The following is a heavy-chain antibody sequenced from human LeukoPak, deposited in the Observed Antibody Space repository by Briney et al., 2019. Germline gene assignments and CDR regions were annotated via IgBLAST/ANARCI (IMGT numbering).Heavy chain of an antibody. J-gene: IGHJ6*03. CDR1: GGSISSSNW. V-gene: IGHV4-4*02. D-gene: IGHD5-18*01. CDR2: INHSGST. Sequence: PSETLSLTCAVSGGSISSSNWWSWVRQPPGKGLEWIGEINHSGSTNYNPSLKSRVTISVDTSKNQFSLKLSSVTAADTAVYYCARTGGGYGYYYYYYMDVWGKGTTVTVSS. CDR3: ARTGGGYGYYYYYYMDV.